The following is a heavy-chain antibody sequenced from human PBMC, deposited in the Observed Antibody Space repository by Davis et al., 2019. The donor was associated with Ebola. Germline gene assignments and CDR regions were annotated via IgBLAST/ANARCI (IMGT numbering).Heavy chain of an antibody. V-gene: IGHV1-46*01. CDR3: ARDIVGAIF. CDR1: GYTFTSYY. D-gene: IGHD1-26*01. CDR2: INPSGGST. J-gene: IGHJ4*02. Sequence: AASVTVSCKASGYTFTSYYMHWVRQAPGQGLEWMGIINPSGGSTSYAQKFQGRVTITRDTSASIAYMELSSLRSEDTAVYYCARDIVGAIFWGQGTLVTVSS.